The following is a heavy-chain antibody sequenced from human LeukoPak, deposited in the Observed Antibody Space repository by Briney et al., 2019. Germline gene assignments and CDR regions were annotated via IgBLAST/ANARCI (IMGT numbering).Heavy chain of an antibody. Sequence: ASVKVSCKASGYTLTSYGISWVRQAPGQGLECMGWMNPNSGDTGYAQKFQGRVTMTRNTSISTAYMELSSLRSEDTAVYYCATGLSSGWSQNHDYWGQGTLVTVSS. J-gene: IGHJ4*02. CDR2: MNPNSGDT. D-gene: IGHD6-19*01. CDR1: GYTLTSYG. CDR3: ATGLSSGWSQNHDY. V-gene: IGHV1-8*02.